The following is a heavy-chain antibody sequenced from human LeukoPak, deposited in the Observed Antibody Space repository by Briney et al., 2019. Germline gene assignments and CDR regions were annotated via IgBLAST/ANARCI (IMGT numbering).Heavy chain of an antibody. CDR2: INFSGGST. Sequence: ASVKVSCKASGYTSTSYYMHWVRQAPGQGLEWMGIINFSGGSTRYAQRFQGRVTMTRDTSTSTVYMELSSLRSEDTAVYYCASESPGTPPHLCDYWGQGTLVTVSS. CDR1: GYTSTSYY. CDR3: ASESPGTPPHLCDY. D-gene: IGHD6-13*01. V-gene: IGHV1-46*01. J-gene: IGHJ4*02.